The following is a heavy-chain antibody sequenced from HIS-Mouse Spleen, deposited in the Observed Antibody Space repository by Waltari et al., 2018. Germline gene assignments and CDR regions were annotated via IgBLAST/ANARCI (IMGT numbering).Heavy chain of an antibody. V-gene: IGHV4-39*07. Sequence: QLQLQESGPGLVKPSETLSLTCTVSGGSISSSSYDWGWIRQPPGKGLEWIGSIYYSWSTYYNPSLTSRVTISVDTSKNQFSLKLSSVTAADTAVYYCAREIPYSSSWYDWYFDLWGRGTLVTVSS. D-gene: IGHD6-13*01. CDR3: AREIPYSSSWYDWYFDL. J-gene: IGHJ2*01. CDR1: GGSISSSSYD. CDR2: IYYSWST.